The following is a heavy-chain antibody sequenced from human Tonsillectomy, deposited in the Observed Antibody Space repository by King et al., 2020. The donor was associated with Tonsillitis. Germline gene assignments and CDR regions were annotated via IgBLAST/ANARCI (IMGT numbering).Heavy chain of an antibody. CDR1: GFTFSDYW. D-gene: IGHD2-21*01. CDR3: ARGIDMDV. J-gene: IGHJ6*03. Sequence: VQLVESGGGLVQPGGSLRLSCAASGFTFSDYWMTWVRQAPGRGLEWVATIKQDGSEKYNVDSVKGRFTISRDNAKNSLYLQMNSLGAGVTAVYYCARGIDMDVWGKGTTVTVSS. CDR2: IKQDGSEK. V-gene: IGHV3-7*04.